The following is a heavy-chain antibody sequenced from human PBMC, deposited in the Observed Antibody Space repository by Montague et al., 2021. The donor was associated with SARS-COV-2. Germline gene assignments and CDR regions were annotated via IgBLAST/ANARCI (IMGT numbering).Heavy chain of an antibody. V-gene: IGHV6-1*01. J-gene: IGHJ6*02. D-gene: IGHD1-1*01. CDR3: TSGREGNYNVMDI. CDR2: LYYRSKWYN. CDR1: GDSVSSNSAT. Sequence: CAISGDSVSSNSATWNRVRQSLSTRLEWLGRLYYRSKWYNDYAVSVRGRVTINPDTSKNQFSLQLNSVTPEDTAIYYCTSGREGNYNVMDIWGQGTTVTVSS.